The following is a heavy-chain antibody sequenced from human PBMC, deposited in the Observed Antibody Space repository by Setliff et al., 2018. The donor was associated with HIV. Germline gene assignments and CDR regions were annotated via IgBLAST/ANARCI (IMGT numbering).Heavy chain of an antibody. CDR2: MSKRGTY. V-gene: IGHV4-31*03. CDR1: GGSVSSGAYF. Sequence: SETLSLTCTVSGGSVSSGAYFWSWIRQHPGKGLEWMGYMSKRGTYIINPSLESRMTMSVDTSKNQLYLRLKSVTAADTAVHYCARWHPPYGFWEEDYWGQGTQVTVSS. J-gene: IGHJ4*02. D-gene: IGHD3-10*01. CDR3: ARWHPPYGFWEEDY.